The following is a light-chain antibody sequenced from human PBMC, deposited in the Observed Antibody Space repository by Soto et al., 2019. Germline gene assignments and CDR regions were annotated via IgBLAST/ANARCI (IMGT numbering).Light chain of an antibody. J-gene: IGKJ1*01. Sequence: ILMTQSPATLSVSPGESVTLSCRASQSVSSNLAWHQQKPGQAPRLLIYGASTRATGIPARFSGSGSWTEFTLTISSLQSEDFAVYYCQQYNNWPWTFGQGTNVEIK. CDR2: GAS. V-gene: IGKV3-15*01. CDR1: QSVSSN. CDR3: QQYNNWPWT.